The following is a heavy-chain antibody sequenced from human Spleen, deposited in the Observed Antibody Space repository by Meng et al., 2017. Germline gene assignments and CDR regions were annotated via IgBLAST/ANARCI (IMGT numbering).Heavy chain of an antibody. CDR2: ISSSSSYI. J-gene: IGHJ4*02. D-gene: IGHD1-26*01. V-gene: IGHV3-21*01. CDR1: GFTFSSYS. Sequence: GESLKISCAASGFTFSSYSMNWVRQAPGKGLEWVSSISSSSSYIYYADSVKGRFTISRDNAKNSLYLQMNSLRAEDTAVYYCARGWGWVVGATIFDYWGQGTVVTVSS. CDR3: ARGWGWVVGATIFDY.